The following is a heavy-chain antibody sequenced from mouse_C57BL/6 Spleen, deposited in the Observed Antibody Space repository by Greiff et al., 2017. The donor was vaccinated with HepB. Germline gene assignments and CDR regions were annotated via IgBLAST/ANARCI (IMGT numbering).Heavy chain of an antibody. D-gene: IGHD2-3*01. CDR1: GYAFSSSW. CDR3: ASVDGSYVPLAN. CDR2: IYPGDGDT. V-gene: IGHV1-82*01. J-gene: IGHJ2*01. Sequence: QVQLQQSGPELVKPGASVKISCKASGYAFSSSWMNWVKQRPGKGLEWIGRIYPGDGDTNYNGKFKGKATLTADKSSSTAYMQLSSLTSEDSAVYFGASVDGSYVPLANWGQGTTLTVAS.